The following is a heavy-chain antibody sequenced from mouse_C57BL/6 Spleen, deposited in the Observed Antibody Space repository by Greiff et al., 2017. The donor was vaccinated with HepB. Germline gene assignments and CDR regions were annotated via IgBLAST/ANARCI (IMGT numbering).Heavy chain of an antibody. Sequence: VQLQESGPGLVQPSQSLSITCTVSGFSLTSYGVHWVRQSPGKGLEWLGVIWRGGSTDYNAAFMSRLRITKDNSKSQVFFKMNSLQADDTAIYYCAKNDYYYGSSPYAMDYWGQGTSVTVSS. CDR2: IWRGGST. J-gene: IGHJ4*01. D-gene: IGHD1-1*01. CDR1: GFSLTSYG. CDR3: AKNDYYYGSSPYAMDY. V-gene: IGHV2-5*01.